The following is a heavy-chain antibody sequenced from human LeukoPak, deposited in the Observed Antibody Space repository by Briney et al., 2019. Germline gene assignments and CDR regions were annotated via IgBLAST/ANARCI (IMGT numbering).Heavy chain of an antibody. Sequence: GGSLRLSCAAAGVSFSDYYMRWIRQAPGKGLEWVAYISGSGSTIYYADSMKGRFTISRDNAKDSLYLQINRLRAEDTAMYYCAREVMGATFDYWGQGTLVTVSS. J-gene: IGHJ4*02. CDR3: AREVMGATFDY. V-gene: IGHV3-11*04. CDR1: GVSFSDYY. CDR2: ISGSGSTI. D-gene: IGHD1-26*01.